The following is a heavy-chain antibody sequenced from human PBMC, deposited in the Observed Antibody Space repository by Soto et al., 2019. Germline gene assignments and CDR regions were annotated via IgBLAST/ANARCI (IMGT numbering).Heavy chain of an antibody. D-gene: IGHD1-26*01. J-gene: IGHJ4*02. CDR1: GFTFNNKW. CDR3: ARGGAMGVDY. Sequence: EVQLVESGGGLVQSGGSLRLSCTASGFTFNNKWMHWVRQAPGKGLVWVSRIDGYSTTTNYADSVKGRFTISRDNAKNTVFLHVNSLTDEYTAVYYCARGGAMGVDYWGQGTLVTVSS. V-gene: IGHV3-74*01. CDR2: IDGYSTTT.